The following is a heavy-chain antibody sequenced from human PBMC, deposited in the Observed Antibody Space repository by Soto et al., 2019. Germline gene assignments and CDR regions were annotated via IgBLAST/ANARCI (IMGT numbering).Heavy chain of an antibody. CDR2: IIPILGIA. CDR3: ARGLSYCGGDCTDS. V-gene: IGHV1-69*02. CDR1: GGTFSSYT. Sequence: QVQLVQSGAEVKKPGSSVKVSCKASGGTFSSYTISWVRQAPGQGLEWMGRIIPILGIANYAQKFQGRVTITADNSTSTAYMELSSLRSEDTAVYYCARGLSYCGGDCTDSWGQGTLVTVSS. D-gene: IGHD2-21*02. J-gene: IGHJ4*02.